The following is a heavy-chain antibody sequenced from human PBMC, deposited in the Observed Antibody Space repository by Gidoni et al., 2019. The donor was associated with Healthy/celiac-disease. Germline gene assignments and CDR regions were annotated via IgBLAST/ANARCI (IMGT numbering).Heavy chain of an antibody. D-gene: IGHD6-13*01. CDR2: ISYDGSNK. Sequence: QVQLVESGGGVVQPGRSLGLSCAASGFTFSRSAMHWVRQAPGKGLEWVAVISYDGSNKYYADSVKGRFTISRDNSKNTLYLQMNSLRAEDTAVYYCARDDSSSWYKGEIEYFQHWGQGTLVTVSS. CDR3: ARDDSSSWYKGEIEYFQH. J-gene: IGHJ1*01. V-gene: IGHV3-30*01. CDR1: GFTFSRSA.